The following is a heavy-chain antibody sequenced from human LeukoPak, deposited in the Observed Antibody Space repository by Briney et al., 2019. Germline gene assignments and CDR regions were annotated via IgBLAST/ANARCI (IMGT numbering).Heavy chain of an antibody. V-gene: IGHV4-34*01. Sequence: SETLSLTCAVYGGSFSGYYWSWIRQPPGKGLEWIGEINHSGSTNHNPSLKSRVTISVDTSKNQFSLKLSSVTAADTAVYYCARGHPSSVPHYFDYWGQGTLVTVSS. J-gene: IGHJ4*02. CDR2: INHSGST. CDR3: ARGHPSSVPHYFDY. D-gene: IGHD2-2*01. CDR1: GGSFSGYY.